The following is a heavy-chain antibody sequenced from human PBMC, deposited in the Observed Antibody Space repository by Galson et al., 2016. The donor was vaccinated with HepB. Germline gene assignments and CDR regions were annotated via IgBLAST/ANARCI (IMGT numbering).Heavy chain of an antibody. CDR3: ARDDSVTARLSGMDV. J-gene: IGHJ6*02. D-gene: IGHD6-6*01. V-gene: IGHV3-48*02. CDR1: GFTFSTYS. Sequence: SCAASGFTFSTYSMNWVRQAPGKGLEWISYISESSSFTYYSHSVKGRFTISRDNAKNSLFLQMNSLRDEDTAVYYCARDDSVTARLSGMDVWGQGTTVTVS. CDR2: ISESSSFT.